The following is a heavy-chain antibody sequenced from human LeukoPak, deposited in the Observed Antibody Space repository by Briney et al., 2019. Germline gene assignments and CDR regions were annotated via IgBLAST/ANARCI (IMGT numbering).Heavy chain of an antibody. CDR2: INPNSGGT. Sequence: ASVKVSCKASGYTFTGYYMHWVRQATGQGLEWMGWINPNSGGTNYAQKFQGRVTMTRDTSISTAYMELSRLRSDDTAVYYCARVLYGSGSAYGMDVWGQGTTVTVSS. V-gene: IGHV1-2*02. D-gene: IGHD3-10*01. J-gene: IGHJ6*02. CDR1: GYTFTGYY. CDR3: ARVLYGSGSAYGMDV.